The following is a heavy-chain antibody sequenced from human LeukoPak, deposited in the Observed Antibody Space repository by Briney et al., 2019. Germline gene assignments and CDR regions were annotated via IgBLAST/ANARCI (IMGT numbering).Heavy chain of an antibody. J-gene: IGHJ3*02. V-gene: IGHV4-31*03. Sequence: SQTLSLTCTVSGGSISSGGYYWSWIRQHPGKGLEWIVYIYYSGSTYYNPSRKSRVTISVDTSKNQFSLKLSSVTAADTAVYYCARARIVVVVADFDAFDIWGQGTMVTVSS. CDR2: IYYSGST. CDR3: ARARIVVVVADFDAFDI. D-gene: IGHD2-15*01. CDR1: GGSISSGGYY.